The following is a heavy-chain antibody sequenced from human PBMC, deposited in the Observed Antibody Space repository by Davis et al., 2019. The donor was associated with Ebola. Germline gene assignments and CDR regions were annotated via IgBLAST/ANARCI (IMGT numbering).Heavy chain of an antibody. J-gene: IGHJ6*03. CDR1: GGSVSSGSYY. CDR3: ARGGEYYDFWSGYYYMDV. V-gene: IGHV4-61*01. Sequence: GSLRLSCTVSGGSVSSGSYYWSWIRQPPGKGLEWIGYIYYSGSTNYNPSLKSRVTISVDTSKNQFSLKLSSVTVADTAVYYCARGGEYYDFWSGYYYMDVWGKGTTVTVSS. CDR2: IYYSGST. D-gene: IGHD3-3*01.